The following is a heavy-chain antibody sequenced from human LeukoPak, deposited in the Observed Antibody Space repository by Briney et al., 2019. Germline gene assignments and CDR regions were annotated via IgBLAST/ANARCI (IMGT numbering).Heavy chain of an antibody. Sequence: GASVKVSCKASGYTFTNFGITWVRQAPGQGLEWMGWISAYNGNTNYAQKLQGRVTMTTDTSTTTAYMELRSLRSGDTAVYYCARGTSWPPYFFDYWGQGTLVTVSS. D-gene: IGHD6-13*01. CDR1: GYTFTNFG. J-gene: IGHJ4*02. CDR3: ARGTSWPPYFFDY. V-gene: IGHV1-18*01. CDR2: ISAYNGNT.